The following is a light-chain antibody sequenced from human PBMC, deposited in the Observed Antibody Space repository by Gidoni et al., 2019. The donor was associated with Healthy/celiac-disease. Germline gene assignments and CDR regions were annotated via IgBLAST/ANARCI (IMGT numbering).Light chain of an antibody. Sequence: DIQMTQSPSTLSASVGDRVNITCRASKSISSWLAWYQQKPGKAPKLLIYKASSLESGVPSRFSGSGSGTEFTLTISSLQPDDFATYYCQPYNSYPWTFGQGTKVEIK. CDR1: KSISSW. CDR2: KAS. J-gene: IGKJ1*01. CDR3: QPYNSYPWT. V-gene: IGKV1-5*03.